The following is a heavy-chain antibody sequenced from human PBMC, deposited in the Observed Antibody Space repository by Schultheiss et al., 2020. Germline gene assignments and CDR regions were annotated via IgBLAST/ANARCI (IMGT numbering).Heavy chain of an antibody. CDR3: ARDESSYGSWCFDY. CDR1: GFTFSSYW. CDR2: ISSSSSYI. J-gene: IGHJ4*02. D-gene: IGHD6-13*01. Sequence: GGSLRLSCAASGFTFSSYWMSWVRQAPGKGLEWVSYISSSSSYIYYADSVKGRFTISRDNAKNSLYLQMNSLRAEDTAVYYCARDESSYGSWCFDYWGQGTLVNVSS. V-gene: IGHV3-21*05.